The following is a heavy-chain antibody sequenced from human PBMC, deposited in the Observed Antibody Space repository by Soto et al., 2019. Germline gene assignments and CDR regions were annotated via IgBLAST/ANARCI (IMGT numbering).Heavy chain of an antibody. D-gene: IGHD6-6*01. Sequence: ETLSPTCAVSSGSISSSNWWSWVRQPPGKGLEWIGEIYHSGSTNYNPSLKSRVTISVDKSKNQFSLKLSSVTAADTAVYYCARVPEYSSSSRYFDYWGQGTLVTVSS. CDR3: ARVPEYSSSSRYFDY. CDR2: IYHSGST. CDR1: SGSISSSNW. J-gene: IGHJ4*02. V-gene: IGHV4-4*02.